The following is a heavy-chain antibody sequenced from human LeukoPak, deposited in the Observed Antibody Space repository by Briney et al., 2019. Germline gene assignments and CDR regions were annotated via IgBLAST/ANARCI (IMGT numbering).Heavy chain of an antibody. CDR2: ISGSGGTT. V-gene: IGHV3-23*01. J-gene: IGHJ4*02. D-gene: IGHD4-17*01. CDR3: AKERRLTTAFDY. CDR1: GFTLASYA. Sequence: AGGSLRLSCAASGFTLASYAMNWVRQAPGKGLEWVSDISGSGGTTHYADSVKGRFTISRDNSKNVLSLQMNSLRAEDTAVYYCAKERRLTTAFDYWGQGTLVTVSS.